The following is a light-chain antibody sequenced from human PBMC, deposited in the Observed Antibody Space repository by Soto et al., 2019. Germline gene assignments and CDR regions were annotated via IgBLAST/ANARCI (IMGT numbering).Light chain of an antibody. CDR3: SSYASSSTYV. V-gene: IGLV2-14*01. Sequence: QSALTQPASVSGSPGQSITISCTGTSSDVGGYNYVSWYQQHPGKAPKLMIYDVSSRPSGVSDLFSGSKSGNTASMTISGLQAEYEADYYCSSYASSSTYVFGTGTKVTVL. CDR2: DVS. CDR1: SSDVGGYNY. J-gene: IGLJ1*01.